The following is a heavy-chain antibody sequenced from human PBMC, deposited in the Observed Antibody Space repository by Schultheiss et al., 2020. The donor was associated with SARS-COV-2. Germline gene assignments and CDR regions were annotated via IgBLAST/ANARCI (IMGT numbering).Heavy chain of an antibody. CDR3: ARGGIAVAGSDPYYFDY. J-gene: IGHJ4*02. D-gene: IGHD6-19*01. Sequence: SETLSLTCAVYGGSFSSYYWSWIRQPPGKGLEWIGYIYYSGSTNYNPSLKSRVTISVDTSKNQFSLKLSSVTAADTAVYYCARGGIAVAGSDPYYFDYWGQGTLVTVSS. CDR2: IYYSGST. CDR1: GGSFSSYY. V-gene: IGHV4-59*12.